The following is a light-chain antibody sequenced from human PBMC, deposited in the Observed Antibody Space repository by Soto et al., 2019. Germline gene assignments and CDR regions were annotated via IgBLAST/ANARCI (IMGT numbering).Light chain of an antibody. V-gene: IGLV3-21*04. CDR3: HVWDSITNHVV. CDR1: DSGRKS. CDR2: SDN. J-gene: IGLJ2*01. Sequence: SYELTQPPSVAVAPGTTASISCEGNDSGRKSVHWYQKKSGQAPVLVIHSDNDRPSGIPDRVSGSTYGNTATLTISRVEAGDEAVYYCHVWDSITNHVVFGGGTQVTVL.